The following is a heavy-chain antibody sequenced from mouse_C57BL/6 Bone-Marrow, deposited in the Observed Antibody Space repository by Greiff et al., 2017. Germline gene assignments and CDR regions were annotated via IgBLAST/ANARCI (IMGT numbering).Heavy chain of an antibody. CDR2: ILSSIGRT. CDR1: DSDVFPIAY. D-gene: IGHD6-1*01. V-gene: IGHV15-2*01. CDR3: AREDPRLCAMDY. Sequence: QVQLQQSGSELRSPGSSVKLSCKDFDSDVFPIAYMSWVRQKPGRGFEWIGGILSSIGRTIYGEKFEDKDTVDADTLSNTAYVELNSLTSEDSAIDYCAREDPRLCAMDYWGQGTSVTVSS. J-gene: IGHJ4*01.